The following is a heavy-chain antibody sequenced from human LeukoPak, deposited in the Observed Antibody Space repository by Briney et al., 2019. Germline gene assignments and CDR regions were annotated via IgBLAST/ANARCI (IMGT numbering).Heavy chain of an antibody. D-gene: IGHD6-6*01. CDR1: GFTVSSNY. V-gene: IGHV3-53*01. CDR2: IYSGGST. Sequence: GGSLRLFCAASGFTVSSNYMSWVRQAPGKGLEWVSVIYSGGSTYYADSVKGRFTISRDNSKNTLYLQMNSLRAEDTAVYYCARAGDSSSSGYYFDYWGQGTLVTVSS. CDR3: ARAGDSSSSGYYFDY. J-gene: IGHJ4*02.